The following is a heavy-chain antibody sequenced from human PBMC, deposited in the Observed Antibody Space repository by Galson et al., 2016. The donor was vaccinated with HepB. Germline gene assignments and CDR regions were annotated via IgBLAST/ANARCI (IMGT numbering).Heavy chain of an antibody. D-gene: IGHD1-26*01. CDR3: ATYHGGIVRASDY. CDR1: GGSISSSHYY. Sequence: ETLSLTCTVSGGSISSSHYYCGWIRQPPGKGLEWIGNVYYSGSTYYNPSLKCRVTISVDTSKNQFSLKLTSVTAADTAVHYCATYHGGIVRASDYWGQGTLVTVSS. J-gene: IGHJ4*02. CDR2: VYYSGST. V-gene: IGHV4-39*01.